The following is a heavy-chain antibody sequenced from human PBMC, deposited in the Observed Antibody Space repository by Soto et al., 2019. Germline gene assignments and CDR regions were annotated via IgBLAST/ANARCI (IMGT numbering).Heavy chain of an antibody. V-gene: IGHV4-61*01. CDR2: IYYSGST. J-gene: IGHJ6*02. CDR1: GGSVSSGSYY. D-gene: IGHD7-27*01. Sequence: PSETLSLTCTVSGGSVSSGSYYWSWIRQPPXKGLEWIGYIYYSGSTNYNPSLKSRVTISVDTSKNQFSLKLSSVTAADTAVYYCARDSVGKDYYYYYGMDVWGQGTTVTVSS. CDR3: ARDSVGKDYYYYYGMDV.